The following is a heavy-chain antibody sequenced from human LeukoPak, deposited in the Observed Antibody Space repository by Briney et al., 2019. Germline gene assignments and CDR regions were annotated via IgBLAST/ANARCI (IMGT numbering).Heavy chain of an antibody. D-gene: IGHD1-26*01. CDR2: ISSSSSYI. J-gene: IGHJ3*02. V-gene: IGHV3-21*01. CDR1: GFTFSTYT. Sequence: GGSLRLSCPASGFTFSTYTMNWVRQAPGKGLEWVSSISSSSSYIYYADSVKGRFTISRDNAKNSLYLQMNSLRAEDTAVYYCARAGATAPDAFDIWGQGTMVTVSS. CDR3: ARAGATAPDAFDI.